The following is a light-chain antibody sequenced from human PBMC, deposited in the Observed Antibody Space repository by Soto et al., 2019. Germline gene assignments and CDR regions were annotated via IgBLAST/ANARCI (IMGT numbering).Light chain of an antibody. CDR3: QQYYSYPLT. V-gene: IGKV1-8*01. Sequence: AIRITQSPSSLSASTGDRVTITCRASQGISSYLAWYQQKPGKAPKLLIYAASTLQSGVPSRFSGSGSGTDFTLTIRCLQPEEFATYYCQQYYSYPLTVGGGTQVDIK. CDR1: QGISSY. J-gene: IGKJ4*01. CDR2: AAS.